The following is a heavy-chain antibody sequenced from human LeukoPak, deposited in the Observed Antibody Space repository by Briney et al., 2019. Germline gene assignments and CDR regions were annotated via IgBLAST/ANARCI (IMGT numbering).Heavy chain of an antibody. J-gene: IGHJ4*02. Sequence: SETLSLTCTVSGGSISSYYWSWIRQPPGKGLEWIGYIYTSGSTNYNPSLKSRVTISVDTSKNQFSLKLSSVTAAGTAVYYCARRLYSSSSNYFDYWGQGTLVTVSS. CDR2: IYTSGST. V-gene: IGHV4-4*09. CDR3: ARRLYSSSSNYFDY. D-gene: IGHD6-6*01. CDR1: GGSISSYY.